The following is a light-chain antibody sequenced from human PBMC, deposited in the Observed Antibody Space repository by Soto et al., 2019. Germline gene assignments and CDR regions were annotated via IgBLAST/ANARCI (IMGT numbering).Light chain of an antibody. CDR1: QTVSRN. V-gene: IGKV3-15*01. Sequence: EIVVTQSPATLSVSPGERATLSCRASQTVSRNLAWYQQKPGQAPRLLIYDTSTRATGIPARFSGSGSGTEFTLTISSLQSEDFAVYYCQQYLNWPLTFGGGNKVEIK. J-gene: IGKJ4*01. CDR3: QQYLNWPLT. CDR2: DTS.